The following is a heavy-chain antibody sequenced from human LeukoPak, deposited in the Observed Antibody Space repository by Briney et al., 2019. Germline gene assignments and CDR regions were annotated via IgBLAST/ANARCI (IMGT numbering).Heavy chain of an antibody. J-gene: IGHJ4*02. Sequence: PSETLSLTCTVSGGSISSYYWSWIRQPPGKGLEWIGEINHSGSTNYNPSLKSRVTISVDTSKNQFSLKLSSVTAADTAVYYCARDHDYADYWGQGTLVTVSS. V-gene: IGHV4-34*01. CDR1: GGSISSYY. CDR2: INHSGST. CDR3: ARDHDYADY.